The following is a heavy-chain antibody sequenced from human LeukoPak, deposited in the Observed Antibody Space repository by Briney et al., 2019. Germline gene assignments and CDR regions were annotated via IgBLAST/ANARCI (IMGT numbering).Heavy chain of an antibody. J-gene: IGHJ4*02. CDR1: GFTFSNYW. CDR2: INQDGSEE. CDR3: ARGDAFSGDH. Sequence: GGSLRLSCVASGFTFSNYWISWVRQAPGRGLEWVANINQDGSEEYYVDSVKGRFTISRDNTKNSLFVQKNSLRADDTAVYYCARGDAFSGDHWGQGTLVTVSS. V-gene: IGHV3-7*04. D-gene: IGHD2-2*01.